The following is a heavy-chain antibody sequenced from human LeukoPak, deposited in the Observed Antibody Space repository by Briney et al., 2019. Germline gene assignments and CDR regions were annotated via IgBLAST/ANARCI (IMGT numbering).Heavy chain of an antibody. V-gene: IGHV1-18*01. CDR3: ATHIQLWPYYFDY. Sequence: ASVKVSCKASGYTFTNYGISWVRQAPGQGLEWMGWISAYNGNTNYAQKLQGRVTMTTDTSTSTAYMEPRSLRSDDTAVYYCATHIQLWPYYFDYWGQGTLVTVSS. CDR1: GYTFTNYG. D-gene: IGHD5-18*01. J-gene: IGHJ4*02. CDR2: ISAYNGNT.